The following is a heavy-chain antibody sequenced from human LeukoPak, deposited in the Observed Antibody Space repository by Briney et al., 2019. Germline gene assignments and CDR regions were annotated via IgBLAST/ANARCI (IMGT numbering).Heavy chain of an antibody. CDR3: ARGISYYDSSGIDY. CDR1: GGSISSHY. J-gene: IGHJ4*02. Sequence: SETLSLTCTVSGGSISSHYWSWIRQPPGKGLEWIGYTHYSGTNYNPSLKSRVTISADTSKNQFSLKLSSVTAADTAVYYCARGISYYDSSGIDYWGQGTLVTVSS. D-gene: IGHD3-22*01. CDR2: THYSGT. V-gene: IGHV4-59*11.